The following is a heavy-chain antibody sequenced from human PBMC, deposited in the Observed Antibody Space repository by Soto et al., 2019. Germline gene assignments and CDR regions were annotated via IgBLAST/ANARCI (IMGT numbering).Heavy chain of an antibody. D-gene: IGHD3-22*01. CDR2: IIPIFGTA. Sequence: QVELVQSGAELKKPGSSVKVSCQASEDTFRNYAISWVRQAPGQGLEWMGGIIPIFGTANYAQKFQGRVMNPADTSANTVYLELSSLRSEDTAVYYCASTKYDSSAYYYWYLGLWGRGTLVTVYS. CDR3: ASTKYDSSAYYYWYLGL. CDR1: EDTFRNYA. V-gene: IGHV1-69*06. J-gene: IGHJ2*01.